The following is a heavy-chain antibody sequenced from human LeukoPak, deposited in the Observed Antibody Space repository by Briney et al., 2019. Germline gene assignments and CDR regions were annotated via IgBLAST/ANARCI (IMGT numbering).Heavy chain of an antibody. D-gene: IGHD5-18*01. V-gene: IGHV4-4*07. CDR3: ARSTRYSYGYGGTGYFDY. CDR2: IYTSGST. CDR1: GGSISNFY. J-gene: IGHJ4*02. Sequence: SETLSLTCTVSGGSISNFYWSWIRQPAGKGLEWIGRIYTSGSTNYNPSLKSRITMSVDTSKNQFSLRLSPVTPEDTAVYYCARSTRYSYGYGGTGYFDYWGQGTLVTVSS.